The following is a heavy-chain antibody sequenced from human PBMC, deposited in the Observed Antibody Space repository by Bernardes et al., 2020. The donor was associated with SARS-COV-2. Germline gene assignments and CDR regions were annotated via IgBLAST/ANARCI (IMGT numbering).Heavy chain of an antibody. CDR2: ISYDGSNK. Sequence: GGSLRLSCAASGFTFSSYGMHWVRQAPGKGLEWVAVISYDGSNKYYADSVKGRFTISRDNSKNTLYLQMNSLRAEDTAVYYCAKDNGGDYDSSGYVGDWYFDLWGRGTLVTVSS. J-gene: IGHJ2*01. CDR3: AKDNGGDYDSSGYVGDWYFDL. D-gene: IGHD3-22*01. V-gene: IGHV3-30*18. CDR1: GFTFSSYG.